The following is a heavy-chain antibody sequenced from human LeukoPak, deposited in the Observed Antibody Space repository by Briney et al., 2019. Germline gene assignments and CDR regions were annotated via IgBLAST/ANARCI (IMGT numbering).Heavy chain of an antibody. Sequence: SETLSLTCSASGDSVSRSDSYWDWIRQPPGKGLEWIGTIYYSGRTYYSPPLKDRVTTTVDPSNSLFSLSLRAETAADTAIYYCARRRYYDGSGYLEWGQGTLLSVAS. CDR1: GDSVSRSDSY. CDR2: IYYSGRT. J-gene: IGHJ1*01. CDR3: ARRRYYDGSGYLE. D-gene: IGHD3-22*01. V-gene: IGHV4-39*01.